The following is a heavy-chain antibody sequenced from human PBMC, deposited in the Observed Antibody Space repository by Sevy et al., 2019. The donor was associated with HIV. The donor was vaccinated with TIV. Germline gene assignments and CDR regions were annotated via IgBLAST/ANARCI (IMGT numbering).Heavy chain of an antibody. CDR3: AREQITGSKPDCFDS. D-gene: IGHD1-7*01. Sequence: GGSLRLSCAASRFTFSNYWMSWVRQAPGKGLECVANIIQDGSEKYYLDSVKGRFIDSRDNANNTPYLQMNSRGAEDSAVYYCAREQITGSKPDCFDSWGHGTLVTVSS. CDR1: RFTFSNYW. J-gene: IGHJ4*01. V-gene: IGHV3-7*01. CDR2: IIQDGSEK.